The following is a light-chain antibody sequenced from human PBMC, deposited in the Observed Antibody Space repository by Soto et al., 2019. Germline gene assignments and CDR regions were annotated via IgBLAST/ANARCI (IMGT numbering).Light chain of an antibody. CDR1: SSDVGGYNY. V-gene: IGLV2-14*01. Sequence: QSALTQPASVSGSPGQSITISCTGTSSDVGGYNYVSWYQQHPGKAPKLMIYEVSNRHSGVSNRFSGSKSGNTASLTISGLQAEDEAEYYCSSYTSSSPVVFGGGTKLTVL. CDR3: SSYTSSSPVV. J-gene: IGLJ2*01. CDR2: EVS.